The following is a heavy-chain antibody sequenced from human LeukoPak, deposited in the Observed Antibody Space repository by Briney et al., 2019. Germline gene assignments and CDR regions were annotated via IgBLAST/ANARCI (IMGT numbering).Heavy chain of an antibody. CDR2: IRYDGSNK. CDR1: GFTFSSYG. CDR3: AKNLGPRSDAFDY. J-gene: IGHJ4*02. D-gene: IGHD3-16*01. V-gene: IGHV3-30*02. Sequence: GGSLRLSCAASGFTFSSYGMLWVRQAPGKGLEWVAVIRYDGSNKYYADSVKGRFTISRDNSKNTLYLQMNSLRAEDTAVYYCAKNLGPRSDAFDYWGQGTLVTVSS.